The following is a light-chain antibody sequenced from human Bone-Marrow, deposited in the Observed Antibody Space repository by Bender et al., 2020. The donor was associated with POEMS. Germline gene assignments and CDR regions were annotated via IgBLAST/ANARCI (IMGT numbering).Light chain of an antibody. CDR2: EVS. CDR1: RSDIGGYNY. J-gene: IGLJ2*01. V-gene: IGLV2-14*01. Sequence: QSALTQPASVSGSPGQSIAISCTGTRSDIGGYNYVSWYQQYPGKVPKLMIYEVSNRPSGVSNRFSGSKSGNTASLSISGLQSEDEGDYYCSSYTSSNTLVFGGGTKLTVL. CDR3: SSYTSSNTLV.